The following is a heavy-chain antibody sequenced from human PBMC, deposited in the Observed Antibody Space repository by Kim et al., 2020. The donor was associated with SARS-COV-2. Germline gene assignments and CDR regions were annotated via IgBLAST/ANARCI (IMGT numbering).Heavy chain of an antibody. D-gene: IGHD3-9*01. CDR3: ASPVRSASIIDQ. Sequence: ICADTEKRRFAISRDNARNTVFLQMSNLRGEDTAVYYCASPVRSASIIDQWGQGSLVTVSS. J-gene: IGHJ4*02. V-gene: IGHV3-74*01.